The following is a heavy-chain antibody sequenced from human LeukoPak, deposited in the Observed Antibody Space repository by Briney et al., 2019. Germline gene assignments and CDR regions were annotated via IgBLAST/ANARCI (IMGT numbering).Heavy chain of an antibody. CDR1: GYTFSGYY. Sequence: ASVKVSCKASGYTFSGYYMHWVRQAPGQGLEWMGWINPNSGGTNYAQKFQGRVTVTRDTSISTAYMELSKLRSDDTAVYYCAREEYSSGWYDYWGQGTQITVSS. D-gene: IGHD6-19*01. CDR2: INPNSGGT. V-gene: IGHV1-2*02. J-gene: IGHJ4*02. CDR3: AREEYSSGWYDY.